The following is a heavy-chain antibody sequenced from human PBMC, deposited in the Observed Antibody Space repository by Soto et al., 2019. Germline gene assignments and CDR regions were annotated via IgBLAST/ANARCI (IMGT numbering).Heavy chain of an antibody. CDR3: AATLIAAAGTGHYYGMDV. V-gene: IGHV1-58*01. CDR1: GFTFTSSA. J-gene: IGHJ6*02. Sequence: ASVKVSCKASGFTFTSSAVQWVRQARGQRLEWIGWTVVGSGNTDYAQKFQERVTITRDMSTTTAYMELSSLRSEDTAVYYCAATLIAAAGTGHYYGMDVWGQGTTVTVSS. D-gene: IGHD6-13*01. CDR2: TVVGSGNT.